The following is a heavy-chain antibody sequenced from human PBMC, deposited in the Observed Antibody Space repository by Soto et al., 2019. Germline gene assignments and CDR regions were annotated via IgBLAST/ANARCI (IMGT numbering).Heavy chain of an antibody. V-gene: IGHV1-2*04. CDR2: INPNSGGT. J-gene: IGHJ4*02. D-gene: IGHD5-12*01. CDR3: ARYHERGYSGYAGD. CDR1: GYTFTGYY. Sequence: QVQLVQSGAEVKKPGASVKVSCKASGYTFTGYYMHWVRQAPGQGLEWMGWINPNSGGTNYAQKFQGWVTMPRDTSISTSYMELSRLRSDDTAVYYWARYHERGYSGYAGDWGQGTLVTVSS.